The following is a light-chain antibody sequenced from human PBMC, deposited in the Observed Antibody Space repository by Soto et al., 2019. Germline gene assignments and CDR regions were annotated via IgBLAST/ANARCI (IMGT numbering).Light chain of an antibody. CDR2: GAS. V-gene: IGKV3-15*01. CDR3: QQYNNWPQT. CDR1: QTIKKN. J-gene: IGKJ1*01. Sequence: VMTQAAATLSVSPGERSTLSCRASQTIKKNVAWYQLKDGQVPRLLIYGASTRSADVPARFSGGGSGTEFTLTISSLQSEDFAEYHCQQYNNWPQTFGQGTKVDIK.